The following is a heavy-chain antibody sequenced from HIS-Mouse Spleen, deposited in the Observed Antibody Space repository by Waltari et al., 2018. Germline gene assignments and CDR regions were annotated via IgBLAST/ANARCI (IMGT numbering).Heavy chain of an antibody. J-gene: IGHJ2*01. Sequence: QLQLQESGPGLVKPSETLSLTCTVSGGSISSSRYYWGWIRPPPGKGLGWIGSIYYSGSTYYNPSLKGRVTISVDTSKNQFSLKLSSVTAADTAVYYCAREIPYSSSWYDWYFDLWGRGTLVTVYS. CDR2: IYYSGST. CDR1: GGSISSSRYY. D-gene: IGHD6-13*01. CDR3: AREIPYSSSWYDWYFDL. V-gene: IGHV4-39*07.